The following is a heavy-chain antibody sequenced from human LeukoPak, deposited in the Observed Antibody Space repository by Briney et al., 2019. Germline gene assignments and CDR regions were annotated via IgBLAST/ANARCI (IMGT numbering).Heavy chain of an antibody. CDR2: INPNSGGT. CDR1: GYTFTVYY. V-gene: IGHV1-2*02. J-gene: IGHJ6*02. CDR3: ARVALSDYYYYYGMDV. Sequence: ASVKVSCTASGYTFTVYYIHWVRQAPGQGLEWMGWINPNSGGTNYAQKFQGRVTMTRDTSITTAYMELSRLRSDDTAVYYCARVALSDYYYYYGMDVWGQGTTVTVSS.